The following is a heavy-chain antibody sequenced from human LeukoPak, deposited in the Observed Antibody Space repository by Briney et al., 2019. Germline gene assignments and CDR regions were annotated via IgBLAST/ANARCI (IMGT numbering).Heavy chain of an antibody. CDR3: ARESGSGSYFAY. Sequence: GGSLRLSCAASGFSFSSYSMNWVRQAPGKGLEWVSYIRSSGSTTCYADSVKGRFTISRDIAKNSLYLQMNSLRDEDTAVYYCARESGSGSYFAYWGQGALVTVSS. CDR2: IRSSGSTT. D-gene: IGHD3-10*01. CDR1: GFSFSSYS. V-gene: IGHV3-48*02. J-gene: IGHJ4*02.